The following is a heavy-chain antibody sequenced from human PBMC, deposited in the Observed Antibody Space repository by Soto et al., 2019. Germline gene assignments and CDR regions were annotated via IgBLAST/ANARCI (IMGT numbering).Heavy chain of an antibody. Sequence: SVKVSCKASGGTFSSYAISWVRQAPGQGLEWMGGIIPIFGTANYAQKFQGRVTITADESTSTAYMELSSLRSEDTAVYYCARDEHYCSGGSCYSLDYWGQGTLVTVSS. CDR2: IIPIFGTA. D-gene: IGHD2-15*01. J-gene: IGHJ4*02. CDR1: GGTFSSYA. V-gene: IGHV1-69*13. CDR3: ARDEHYCSGGSCYSLDY.